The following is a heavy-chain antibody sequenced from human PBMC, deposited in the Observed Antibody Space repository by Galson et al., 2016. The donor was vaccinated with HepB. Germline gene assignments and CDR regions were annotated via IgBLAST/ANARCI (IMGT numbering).Heavy chain of an antibody. CDR3: ARVPLPYYYDSSGYSLDY. Sequence: SVKVSCKASGYTFTSYYMHWVRQAPGQGLEWMGIINPSGGSTNYAQKFQGRVTMTRDTSTSTVYMELSSLRSEDTAVYYCARVPLPYYYDSSGYSLDYWGQGTLVTVSS. CDR1: GYTFTSYY. CDR2: INPSGGST. V-gene: IGHV1-46*01. D-gene: IGHD3-22*01. J-gene: IGHJ4*02.